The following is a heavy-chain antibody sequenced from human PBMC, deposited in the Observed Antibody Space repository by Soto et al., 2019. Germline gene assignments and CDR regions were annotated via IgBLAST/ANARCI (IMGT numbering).Heavy chain of an antibody. J-gene: IGHJ6*03. CDR1: GFTFSSYA. D-gene: IGHD3-3*01. V-gene: IGHV3-23*01. CDR3: AKDRDPHSLRFLEWLDAMDV. CDR2: ISGSGGST. Sequence: GGSLRLSCAASGFTFSSYAMSWVRQAPGKGLEWVSAISGSGGSTYYADSVKGRFTISRDNSKNTLYLQMNSLRAEDTAVYYCAKDRDPHSLRFLEWLDAMDVWGKGTTVTVSS.